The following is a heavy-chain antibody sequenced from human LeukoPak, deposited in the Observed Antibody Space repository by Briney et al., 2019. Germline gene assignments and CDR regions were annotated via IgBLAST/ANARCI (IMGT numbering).Heavy chain of an antibody. CDR1: GVTFSSYG. V-gene: IGHV3-21*01. CDR3: AGEGGSGWPLDY. CDR2: ISSSSSYI. D-gene: IGHD6-19*01. J-gene: IGHJ4*02. Sequence: PGGSLRLSCAASGVTFSSYGMNWVRQAPGAGLEWVSSISSSSSYIYYAHSVKGRFTISRDNAKNSLYLQMNSLRAEDTAVYYCAGEGGSGWPLDYWGQGTLVTVSS.